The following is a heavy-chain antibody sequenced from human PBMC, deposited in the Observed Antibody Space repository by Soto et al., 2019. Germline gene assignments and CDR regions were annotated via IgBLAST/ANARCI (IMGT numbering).Heavy chain of an antibody. J-gene: IGHJ5*02. CDR1: AFAFSTYA. CDR2: ISFDGINR. D-gene: IGHD2-15*01. CDR3: AKDLAYCSRGSCSQHDGSDT. Sequence: QVQLVESGGGGVQPGGSLRLSCAASAFAFSTYAMHWVRQAPGNGLEWVAIISFDGINRFYANSVKGRFTISRDNSKNTLYLEMSSLRAEDTAVYFCAKDLAYCSRGSCSQHDGSDTWGQVTLVTVSS. V-gene: IGHV3-30*18.